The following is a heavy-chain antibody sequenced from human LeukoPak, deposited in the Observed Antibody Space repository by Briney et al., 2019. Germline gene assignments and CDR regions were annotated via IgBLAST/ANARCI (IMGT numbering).Heavy chain of an antibody. J-gene: IGHJ5*02. CDR2: ISPNGGTT. CDR3: VKDQSVVVTAILSS. V-gene: IGHV3-64D*09. D-gene: IGHD2-21*02. CDR1: GFTFSTYA. Sequence: GGSLRLPCSASGFTFSTYAMHWVRQAPGKGLEYVSAISPNGGTTYYADSVKGRFTISRDDSKNTLYLQMSSLRPEDTAVYYCVKDQSVVVTAILSSWGQGTLVTVSS.